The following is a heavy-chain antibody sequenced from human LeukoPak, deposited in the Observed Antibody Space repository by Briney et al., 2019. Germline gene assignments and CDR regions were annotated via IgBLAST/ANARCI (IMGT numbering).Heavy chain of an antibody. CDR1: GSTFSSFA. CDR2: ISGSGVTT. D-gene: IGHD2-21*02. Sequence: GGSLRLSCAASGSTFSSFAMNWVRQAPGKGLEWVSAISGSGVTTYHADSVKGRFTISRDNFKNTLYLQMNSLRAEDTAVYYCTKALYCGGDCYSRDDYWGQGTLVTVSS. V-gene: IGHV3-23*01. CDR3: TKALYCGGDCYSRDDY. J-gene: IGHJ4*02.